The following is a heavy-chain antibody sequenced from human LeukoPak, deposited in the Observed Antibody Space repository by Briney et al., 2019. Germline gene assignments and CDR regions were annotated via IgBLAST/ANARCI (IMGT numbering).Heavy chain of an antibody. CDR3: AKGDGSGSYGYFDF. D-gene: IGHD3-10*01. J-gene: IGHJ4*02. V-gene: IGHV3-23*01. Sequence: GGSVRLSCAASGFTFSSYALSWVRQAPGKGLKWVSGISGGGGSTYYADSVKGRFIISRDNSKKTLYLQMNSLRAEDTAIYYCAKGDGSGSYGYFDFWGQGTLVTVSS. CDR2: ISGGGGST. CDR1: GFTFSSYA.